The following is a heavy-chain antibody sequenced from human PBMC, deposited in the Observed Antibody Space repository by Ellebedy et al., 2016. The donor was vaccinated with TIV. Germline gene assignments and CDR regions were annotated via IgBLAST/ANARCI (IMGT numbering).Heavy chain of an antibody. J-gene: IGHJ3*02. Sequence: SETLSLTXTVSGGSISSGGYYWTWIRQHPGKGLEWIGNIYHSGGTYDNPSLKSRVYISMDTSNNQFSLRLGSVTAADTAVYYCARAPNWNYQPHDAFDIWGQGTMVTVSS. CDR2: IYHSGGT. V-gene: IGHV4-31*03. CDR3: ARAPNWNYQPHDAFDI. CDR1: GGSISSGGYY. D-gene: IGHD1-7*01.